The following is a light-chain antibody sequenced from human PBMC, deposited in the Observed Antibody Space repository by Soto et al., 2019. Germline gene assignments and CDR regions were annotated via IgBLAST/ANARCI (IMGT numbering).Light chain of an antibody. CDR1: QSVSST. CDR3: QEYNNGTRT. Sequence: EIVMPQSPATLSVSPGERATLSCRAIQSVSSTLAWYQXKXGQXPRLXIYGASTRPTGIPAMFSGXGSGTECTLTISSLQSEDFAVYYCQEYNNGTRTFAQGSEVDIK. J-gene: IGKJ1*01. V-gene: IGKV3D-15*01. CDR2: GAS.